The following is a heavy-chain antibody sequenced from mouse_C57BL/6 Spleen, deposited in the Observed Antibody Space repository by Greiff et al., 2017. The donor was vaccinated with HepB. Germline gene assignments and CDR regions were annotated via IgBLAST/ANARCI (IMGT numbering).Heavy chain of an antibody. V-gene: IGHV1-15*01. CDR2: IDPETGGT. J-gene: IGHJ4*01. Sequence: QVQLQQSGAELVRPGASVTLSCKASGYTFTDYEMHWVKQTPVHGLEWIGAIDPETGGTAYNQKFKGKAILTADKSSSTAYMELRSLTSEDSAVYYCTRYITTVVRAMDYWGQGTSVTGSS. CDR3: TRYITTVVRAMDY. CDR1: GYTFTDYE. D-gene: IGHD1-1*01.